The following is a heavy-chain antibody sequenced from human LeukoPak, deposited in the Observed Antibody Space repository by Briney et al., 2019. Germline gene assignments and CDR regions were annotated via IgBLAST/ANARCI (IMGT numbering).Heavy chain of an antibody. CDR1: GFTFSSYS. J-gene: IGHJ6*03. CDR3: AKDPPSYDFWSGYHDYYYYYMDV. D-gene: IGHD3-3*01. Sequence: GGSLRLSCAASGFTFSSYSMNWVRQAPGKGLEWVSSISSSSSYIYYADSVKGRFTISRDNAKNSLYLQMNSLRAEDTAVYYCAKDPPSYDFWSGYHDYYYYYMDVWGKGTTVTVSS. CDR2: ISSSSSYI. V-gene: IGHV3-21*01.